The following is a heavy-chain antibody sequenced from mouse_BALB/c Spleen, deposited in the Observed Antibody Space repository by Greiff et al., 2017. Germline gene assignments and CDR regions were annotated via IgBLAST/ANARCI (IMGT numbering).Heavy chain of an antibody. CDR2: ISSGSSTI. V-gene: IGHV5-17*02. CDR1: GFTFSSFG. Sequence: DVKLVESGGGLVQPGGSRKLSCAASGFTFSSFGMHWVRQAPEKGLEWVAYISSGSSTIYYADTVKGRFTISRDNPKNTLFLQMTSLRSEDTAMYYCARSAKQGNYFDYWGQGTTLTVSA. CDR3: ARSAKQGNYFDY. J-gene: IGHJ2*01.